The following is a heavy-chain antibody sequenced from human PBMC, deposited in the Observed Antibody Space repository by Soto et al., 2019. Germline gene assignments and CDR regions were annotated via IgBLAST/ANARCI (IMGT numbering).Heavy chain of an antibody. D-gene: IGHD2-2*01. V-gene: IGHV4-59*01. CDR2: IYYSGST. J-gene: IGHJ3*02. CDR1: GGSISSYY. Sequence: SVTLSLTCTVSGGSISSYYWSWIRQPPGKGLEWIGYIYYSGSTNYNPSLKSRVTISVDTSKNQFSLKLSSVTAADTAVYYCAREIEGVVVPAAMRPGAFDIWGQGTMVTVSS. CDR3: AREIEGVVVPAAMRPGAFDI.